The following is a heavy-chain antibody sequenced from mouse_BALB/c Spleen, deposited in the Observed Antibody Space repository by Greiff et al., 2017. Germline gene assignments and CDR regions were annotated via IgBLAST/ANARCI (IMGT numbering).Heavy chain of an antibody. Sequence: QVQLKESGPGLVQPSQSLSITCTVSGFSLTSYGVHWVRQSPGKGLEWLGVIWSGGSTDYNAAFISRLSISKDNSKSQVFFKMNSLQANDTAIYYCARIYRYDEGFAYWGQGTLVTVSA. CDR2: IWSGGST. D-gene: IGHD2-14*01. V-gene: IGHV2-2*02. CDR3: ARIYRYDEGFAY. J-gene: IGHJ3*01. CDR1: GFSLTSYG.